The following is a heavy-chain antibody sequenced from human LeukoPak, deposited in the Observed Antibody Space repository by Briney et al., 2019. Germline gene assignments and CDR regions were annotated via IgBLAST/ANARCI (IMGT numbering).Heavy chain of an antibody. CDR2: INHSGST. CDR3: ARTVTLDY. V-gene: IGHV4-34*01. CDR1: GGSFSGYY. D-gene: IGHD4-23*01. Sequence: SETLSLTCSVYGGSFSGYYWSWIRQPPGKGLEWIGEINHSGSTNYNSSLKSRVIISGDTSKNQFSLKLGSVTAADTAVYYCARTVTLDYWGQGTLITVSS. J-gene: IGHJ4*02.